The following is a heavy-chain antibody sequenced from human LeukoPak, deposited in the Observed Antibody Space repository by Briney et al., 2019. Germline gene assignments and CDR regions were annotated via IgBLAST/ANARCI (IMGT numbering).Heavy chain of an antibody. V-gene: IGHV3-21*01. Sequence: NPGGSLRLSCAASGFTFSSYGMNWVRQAPGKGLEWVSSITSSSSYIYYADSVRGRFTISRDNAKNSLYLQMNSLRAEDTAVYYCARVPMTTADYYYYYGMDVWGQGTTVTVSS. CDR1: GFTFSSYG. J-gene: IGHJ6*02. CDR3: ARVPMTTADYYYYYGMDV. CDR2: ITSSSSYI. D-gene: IGHD4-17*01.